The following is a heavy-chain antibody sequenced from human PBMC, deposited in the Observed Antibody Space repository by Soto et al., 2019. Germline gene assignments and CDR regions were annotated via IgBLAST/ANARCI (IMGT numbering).Heavy chain of an antibody. D-gene: IGHD3-22*01. CDR3: AKFYDSSGRGDY. V-gene: IGHV3-30*18. Sequence: QVQLVESGGGVVQPGRSLRLSCAASGFTFSSYGMHWVRQAPGKGLEWVAVISYDGSNKYYADSVKGRFTISRDNSKNTLYLQMNSLRAEDTAVYYCAKFYDSSGRGDYWGQGTLVTVSS. J-gene: IGHJ4*02. CDR1: GFTFSSYG. CDR2: ISYDGSNK.